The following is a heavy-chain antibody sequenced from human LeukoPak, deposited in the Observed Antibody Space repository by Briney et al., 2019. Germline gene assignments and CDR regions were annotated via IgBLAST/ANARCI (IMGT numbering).Heavy chain of an antibody. CDR1: GGSISSGSYY. CDR3: ARLIWFGGAFDI. D-gene: IGHD3-10*01. J-gene: IGHJ3*02. CDR2: IYTSGST. Sequence: SETLSLTCTVTGGSISSGSYYWSWIRQPAGKGLEWIGRIYTSGSTNYNPSLKSRVTISVDTSKNQFSLKLSSVTAADTAVYYCARLIWFGGAFDIWGQGTMVTVSS. V-gene: IGHV4-61*02.